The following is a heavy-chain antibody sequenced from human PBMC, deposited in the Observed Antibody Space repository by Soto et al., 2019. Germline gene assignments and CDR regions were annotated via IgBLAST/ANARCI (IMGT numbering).Heavy chain of an antibody. Sequence: QVQLVQSGAEVKKPGSSVKVSCKASGGTFSNYAISWVRQAPGQGLEWMGGITTFFGTENYAQKFQGRVMITADESMSTAYMELSMLRSEDTGVYYCAQTLGLAVAGPGRFDLWGRGTLVTVSS. CDR1: GGTFSNYA. V-gene: IGHV1-69*12. J-gene: IGHJ2*01. D-gene: IGHD6-19*01. CDR2: ITTFFGTE. CDR3: AQTLGLAVAGPGRFDL.